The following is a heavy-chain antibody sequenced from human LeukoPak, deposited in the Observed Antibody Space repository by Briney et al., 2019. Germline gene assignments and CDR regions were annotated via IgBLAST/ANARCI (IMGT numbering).Heavy chain of an antibody. V-gene: IGHV1-18*01. D-gene: IGHD3-3*01. J-gene: IGHJ4*02. Sequence: ASVKVSCKASGYTFTSYGISWVRQAPGQGLEWMGWTSAYNGNTNYAQKLQGRVTMTTDTSTSTAYMELRSLRSDDTAVYYCASTRGRFLEWLSPFDYWGQGTLVTVSS. CDR3: ASTRGRFLEWLSPFDY. CDR1: GYTFTSYG. CDR2: TSAYNGNT.